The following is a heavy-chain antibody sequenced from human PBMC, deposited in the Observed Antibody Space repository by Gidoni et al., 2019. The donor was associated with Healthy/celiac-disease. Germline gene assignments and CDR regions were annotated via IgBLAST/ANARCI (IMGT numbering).Heavy chain of an antibody. D-gene: IGHD2-2*01. V-gene: IGHV3-48*02. CDR2: ISSSSSTI. CDR3: ARGTYQLLWSTWFDP. CDR1: GFTFSRYS. J-gene: IGHJ5*02. Sequence: EVQLVESGGGLVQPGGSLRLSCAASGFTFSRYSMNWVRQAPGKGLEWVSYISSSSSTIYYADSVKGRFTISRDNAKNSLYLQMNSLRDEDTAVYYCARGTYQLLWSTWFDPWGQGTLVTVSS.